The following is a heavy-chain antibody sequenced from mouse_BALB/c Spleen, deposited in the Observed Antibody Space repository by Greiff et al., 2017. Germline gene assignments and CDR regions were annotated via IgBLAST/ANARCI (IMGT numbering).Heavy chain of an antibody. Sequence: VKLMESGPGLVQPSQSLSITCTASGFSLTSYGVHWVRQSPGKGLEWLGVIWSGGSTDYNAAFISRLSISKDNSKCQVFFKMNSLQANDTAIYYCARNDYGSENAMDYWGQGTSVTVSS. CDR3: ARNDYGSENAMDY. CDR2: IWSGGST. CDR1: GFSLTSYG. V-gene: IGHV2-2*02. D-gene: IGHD1-1*01. J-gene: IGHJ4*01.